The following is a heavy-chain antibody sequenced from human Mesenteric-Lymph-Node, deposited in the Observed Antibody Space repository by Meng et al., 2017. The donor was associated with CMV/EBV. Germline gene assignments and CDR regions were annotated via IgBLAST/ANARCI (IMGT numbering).Heavy chain of an antibody. CDR3: VRENQYEYSSSGYGY. CDR1: GFTFSNYW. Sequence: EGSLRLSCAASGFTFSNYWMHWVRQAPGKGLLWVSRINGDGSITTYADSVKGRFTISRDNAKNTLYLQMNSLRAEDTAVYYCVRENQYEYSSSGYGYWGQGTLVTVSS. D-gene: IGHD6-6*01. CDR2: INGDGSIT. J-gene: IGHJ4*02. V-gene: IGHV3-74*01.